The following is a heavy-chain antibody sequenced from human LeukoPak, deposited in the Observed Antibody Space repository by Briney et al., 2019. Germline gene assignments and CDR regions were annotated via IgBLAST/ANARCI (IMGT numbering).Heavy chain of an antibody. V-gene: IGHV1-18*04. D-gene: IGHD5-12*01. CDR2: ISGYNGNT. CDR3: ARVSTNSRVGGYDPQWYFDL. J-gene: IGHJ2*01. CDR1: GYTFINYG. Sequence: ASVTVSCKASGYTFINYGFTWVRQAPGQGLEWIGWISGYNGNTNYLQKFQGRVTMTTDTSTNTVYMELRSLSSDDTAVYSCARVSTNSRVGGYDPQWYFDLWGRGTLVTVSS.